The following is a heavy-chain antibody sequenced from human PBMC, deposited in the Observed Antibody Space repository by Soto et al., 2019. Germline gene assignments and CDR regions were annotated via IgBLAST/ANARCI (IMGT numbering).Heavy chain of an antibody. D-gene: IGHD3-10*01. CDR3: ARYYHGSGRYNWFDP. Sequence: SETLSLTCAVYGGSFSGYYWSWIRQPPGKGLEWIGEINHSGSTNYNPSLKSRVTISVDTSKNQFSLKLSSVTAADTAVYYCARYYHGSGRYNWFDPWGQGTLVTVSS. V-gene: IGHV4-34*01. J-gene: IGHJ5*02. CDR1: GGSFSGYY. CDR2: INHSGST.